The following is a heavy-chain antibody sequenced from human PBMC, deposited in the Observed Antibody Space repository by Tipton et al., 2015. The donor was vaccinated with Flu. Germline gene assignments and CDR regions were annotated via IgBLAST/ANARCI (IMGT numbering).Heavy chain of an antibody. V-gene: IGHV1-18*01. CDR3: ARDGVVVVVAAIDY. Sequence: QVQLVQSGAEVKKPGASVKVSCKASGYTFTSLGISWVRQAPGQGLEGMGWISAYNGNPNNAQKLQGRVTITTDTSTSTAYMELRSLRSDDTAVYYCARDGVVVVVAAIDYWGQGTLVTVSS. J-gene: IGHJ4*02. CDR2: ISAYNGNP. CDR1: GYTFTSLG. D-gene: IGHD2-15*01.